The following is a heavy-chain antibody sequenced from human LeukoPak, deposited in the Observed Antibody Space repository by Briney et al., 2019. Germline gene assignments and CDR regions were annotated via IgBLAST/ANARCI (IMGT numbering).Heavy chain of an antibody. CDR1: GGSISSYY. Sequence: SETLSLTCTVSGGSISSYYWSWIRQPPGKGLEWIGYIYYSGSTNYNPSLKSRVTISVDTSKNQFSLKLSSVTAADTAVYYCARAVITGTTALGYYYYMDVWGKGTTVTVSS. D-gene: IGHD1-7*01. J-gene: IGHJ6*03. V-gene: IGHV4-59*01. CDR3: ARAVITGTTALGYYYYMDV. CDR2: IYYSGST.